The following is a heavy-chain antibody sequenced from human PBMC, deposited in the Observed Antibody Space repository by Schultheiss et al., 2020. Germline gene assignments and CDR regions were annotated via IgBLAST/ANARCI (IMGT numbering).Heavy chain of an antibody. D-gene: IGHD4-17*01. CDR1: GFTFSSYS. CDR3: ARDGGDTVTTQIPNWFDP. Sequence: GESLKISCAASGFTFSSYSMNWVRQAPGKGLEWVAVIWYDGSNKYYADSVKGRFTISRDNSKNTLYLQMNSLRAEDTAVYYCARDGGDTVTTQIPNWFDPWGQGTLVTVSS. J-gene: IGHJ5*02. V-gene: IGHV3-33*08. CDR2: IWYDGSNK.